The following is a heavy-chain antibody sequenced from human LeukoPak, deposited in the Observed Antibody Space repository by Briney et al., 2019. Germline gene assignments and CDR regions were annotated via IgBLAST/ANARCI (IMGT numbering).Heavy chain of an antibody. J-gene: IGHJ3*02. CDR1: GCTFDDYA. CDR2: VSWNNGGI. CDR3: AKPRYRDYYDSKGAFDI. V-gene: IGHV3-9*01. D-gene: IGHD3-22*01. Sequence: GGSLSLSCAASGCTFDDYAMHWVRHAPGQGLGWVSFVSWNNGGIAYANSVNGRCTISRDNAKNSQYLQMHSLRAEDTALYYCAKPRYRDYYDSKGAFDIWGQGTMVTVSS.